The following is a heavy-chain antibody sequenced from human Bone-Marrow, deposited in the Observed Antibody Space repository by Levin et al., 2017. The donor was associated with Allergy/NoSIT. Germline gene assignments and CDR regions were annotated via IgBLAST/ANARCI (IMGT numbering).Heavy chain of an antibody. J-gene: IGHJ4*02. CDR2: ISSNGGST. V-gene: IGHV3-64*01. Sequence: PGGSLRLSCAASGFTFSSYAMHWVRQAPGKGLEYVSAISSNGGSTYYANSVKGRFTTSRDNSKNTLYLQMGSLRAEDMAVYYCARGGLVATITKRDYWGQGTLVTVSS. D-gene: IGHD5-12*01. CDR1: GFTFSSYA. CDR3: ARGGLVATITKRDY.